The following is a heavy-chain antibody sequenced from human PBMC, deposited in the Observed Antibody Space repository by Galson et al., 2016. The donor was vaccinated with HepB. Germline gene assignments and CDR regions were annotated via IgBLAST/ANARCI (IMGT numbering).Heavy chain of an antibody. J-gene: IGHJ4*02. CDR3: ARLTKSELWYHFDF. CDR2: IYYSGGT. D-gene: IGHD2-15*01. CDR1: GGSISNDY. V-gene: IGHV4-59*01. Sequence: SETLSLTCTVSGGSISNDYWSWIRQPPGKGLEWIGYIYYSGGTNYNPSLKSRVTISVDTSKNQFSLKLNSVTAADTAVYYCARLTKSELWYHFDFWGQGTLVTVSS.